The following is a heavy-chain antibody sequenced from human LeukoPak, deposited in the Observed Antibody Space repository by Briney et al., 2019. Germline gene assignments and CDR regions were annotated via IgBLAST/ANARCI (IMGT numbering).Heavy chain of an antibody. J-gene: IGHJ5*02. D-gene: IGHD4-17*01. CDR2: ISAYNGNT. V-gene: IGHV1-18*01. CDR1: GYTFTSYG. CDR3: ARALDGDYRNWFDP. Sequence: ASVKVSCKASGYTFTSYGISWVRQAPGQGLEWMGWISAYNGNTNYAQKLQGRVTMTTDTSTGTAYMELRSLRSDDTAVYYCARALDGDYRNWFDPWGQGTLVTVSS.